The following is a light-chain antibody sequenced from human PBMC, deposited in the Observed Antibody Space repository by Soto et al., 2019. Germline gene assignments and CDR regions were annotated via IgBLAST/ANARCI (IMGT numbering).Light chain of an antibody. CDR3: QQYNSYSRT. CDR1: QSVSSY. J-gene: IGKJ1*01. CDR2: DAS. V-gene: IGKV3-11*01. Sequence: EIVLTQSPATLSLSPWERATLSCRASQSVSSYLAWYQQKPGQAPRLLIYDASNRATGIPSRFSGSGSGTEFTLTISSLQPDDFATYYCQQYNSYSRTLGQGTKVDNK.